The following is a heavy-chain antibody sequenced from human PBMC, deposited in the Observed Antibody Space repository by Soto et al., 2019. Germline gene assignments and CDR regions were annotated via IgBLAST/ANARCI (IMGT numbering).Heavy chain of an antibody. CDR1: GYTFTSYD. V-gene: IGHV1-8*01. CDR2: MNPNSGNT. CDR3: ARSKVGAPIWGAFDI. Sequence: ASVKVSCKASGYTFTSYDINWVRQATGQGLEWMGWMNPNSGNTGYAQKFQGRVTMTRNTSISTAYMELSSLRSEDTGVYYGARSKVGAPIWGAFDIWGQGTMVTVSS. J-gene: IGHJ3*02. D-gene: IGHD1-26*01.